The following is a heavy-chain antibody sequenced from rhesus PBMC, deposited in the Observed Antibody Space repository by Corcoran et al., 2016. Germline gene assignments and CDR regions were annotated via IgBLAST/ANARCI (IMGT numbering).Heavy chain of an antibody. CDR2: IQGSGCTT. Sequence: QLQLQESGPGLVKPSETLSLTCAVSGASIRSSFWFWIRQAPGQGLEWIGYIQGSGCTTLYNASLTSRVTRAIVTPKNQVSLKLSSVTAADTAVYYCARDRGTGTTSFLDDWGQGVLVTVSS. J-gene: IGHJ4*01. CDR1: GASIRSSF. V-gene: IGHV4-169*02. D-gene: IGHD1-7*02. CDR3: ARDRGTGTTSFLDD.